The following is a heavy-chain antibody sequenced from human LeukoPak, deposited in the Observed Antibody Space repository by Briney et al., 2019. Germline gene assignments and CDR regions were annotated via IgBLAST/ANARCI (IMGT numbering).Heavy chain of an antibody. CDR2: TYYSGST. CDR3: ARKGSYTNWFDP. J-gene: IGHJ5*02. CDR1: GDSISSYY. D-gene: IGHD3-10*01. V-gene: IGHV4-59*01. Sequence: SETLSLTCTVSGDSISSYYWSWIRQPPGKGLEWIGYTYYSGSTNYNPSLKSRVTISVDTSKNQFSLKLSSVTAADTAVYYCARKGSYTNWFDPWGQGTLVTVSS.